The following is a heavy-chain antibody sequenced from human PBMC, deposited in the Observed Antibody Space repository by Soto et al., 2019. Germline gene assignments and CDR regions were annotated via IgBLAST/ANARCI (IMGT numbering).Heavy chain of an antibody. CDR2: ISYDGSNK. V-gene: IGHV3-30*18. CDR1: GFTFSSYG. D-gene: IGHD1-26*01. J-gene: IGHJ4*02. CDR3: AKGGISGSHSY. Sequence: QVQLVESGGGVVQPGRSLRLSCAASGFTFSSYGMHWVRQAPGKGLEWVAVISYDGSNKYYADSVKGRFTISRDNSKNTLYLQMNSLRAEDTAVYYCAKGGISGSHSYWGQGTLVTVSS.